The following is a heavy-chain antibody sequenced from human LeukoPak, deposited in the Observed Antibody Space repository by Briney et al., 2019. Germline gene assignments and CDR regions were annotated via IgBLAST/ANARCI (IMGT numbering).Heavy chain of an antibody. CDR1: GGSISSSSYY. D-gene: IGHD2/OR15-2a*01. Sequence: SETLSLTCTVSGGSISSSSYYWGWIRQPPGKGLEWIGSIYYSGSTNYNPSLKSRVTISVDTSKNQFSLKLSSVTAADTAVYYCARNFARMGWFDPWGQGTLVTVSS. V-gene: IGHV4-39*07. J-gene: IGHJ5*02. CDR2: IYYSGST. CDR3: ARNFARMGWFDP.